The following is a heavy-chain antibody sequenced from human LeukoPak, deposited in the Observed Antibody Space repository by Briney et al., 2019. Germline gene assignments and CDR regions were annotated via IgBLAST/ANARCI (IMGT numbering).Heavy chain of an antibody. J-gene: IGHJ4*02. CDR2: IYYSGST. Sequence: SETLSLTCTVSGGSISGSSYYWGWIRQPPGKGLEWIGSIYYSGSTYYNPSLKSRVTISVDRSKNQYSLKLNSVTAADTAVYYCARVVEDGYSDYWGQGTLVTVSS. D-gene: IGHD5-24*01. V-gene: IGHV4-39*07. CDR3: ARVVEDGYSDY. CDR1: GGSISGSSYY.